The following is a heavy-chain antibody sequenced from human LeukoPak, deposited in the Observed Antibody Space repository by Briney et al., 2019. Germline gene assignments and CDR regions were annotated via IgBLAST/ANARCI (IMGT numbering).Heavy chain of an antibody. D-gene: IGHD2-2*01. CDR1: GFTFSSYS. CDR3: AKDAPVNIVVVPAANS. J-gene: IGHJ4*02. V-gene: IGHV3-21*04. CDR2: ISSSSSYI. Sequence: NPGGSLRLSCAASGFTFSSYSMNWVRQAPGKGLEWVSSISSSSSYIYYADSVKGRFTISRDNAKNSLYLQMNSLRAEDTAVYYCAKDAPVNIVVVPAANSWGQGTLVTVSS.